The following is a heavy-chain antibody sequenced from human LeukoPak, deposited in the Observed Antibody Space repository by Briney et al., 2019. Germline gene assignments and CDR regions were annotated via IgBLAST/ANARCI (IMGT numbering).Heavy chain of an antibody. CDR2: IIPIFGTA. CDR1: GGTFSSYA. CDR3: ARNVEMATIGSDYYYYMDV. V-gene: IGHV1-69*05. J-gene: IGHJ6*03. Sequence: ASVKVSCKASGGTFSSYAISWVRQAPGQGLEWMGGIIPIFGTANYAQKFQGRVTITTDESTSTAYMELSSLRSDDTAVYYCARNVEMATIGSDYYYYMDVWGKGTTVTVSS. D-gene: IGHD5-24*01.